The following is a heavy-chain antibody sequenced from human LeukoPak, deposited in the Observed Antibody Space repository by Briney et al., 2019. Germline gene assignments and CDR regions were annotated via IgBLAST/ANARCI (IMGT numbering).Heavy chain of an antibody. CDR1: GSTLTEIS. V-gene: IGHV1-24*01. CDR2: FGPQVGET. Sequence: ASVKVSCKVAGSTLTEISIDRVRQAPGKGLECMGTFGPQVGETIHAQNLQGRLKMTADTSTDTAYMEVTSLQSEDTAVYYCATGAMVYEYWGQGTLVTVSS. CDR3: ATGAMVYEY. J-gene: IGHJ4*02. D-gene: IGHD3-10*01.